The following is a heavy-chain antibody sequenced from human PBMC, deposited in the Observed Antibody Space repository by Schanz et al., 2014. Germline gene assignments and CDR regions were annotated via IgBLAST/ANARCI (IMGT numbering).Heavy chain of an antibody. CDR1: GFTFSSYA. Sequence: EVQLAESGGGLVKPGGSLRLSCAASGFTFSSYAMSWVRQAPGKGLEWVSSISGRSSHIYYADSVKGRFSISRDNAKNTLSLQFNRQRAEDTAVYYGAKERLYGASMPLKHLDYWGQGTLVTVSS. CDR3: AKERLYGASMPLKHLDY. V-gene: IGHV3-21*06. CDR2: ISGRSSHI. D-gene: IGHD2-8*01. J-gene: IGHJ4*02.